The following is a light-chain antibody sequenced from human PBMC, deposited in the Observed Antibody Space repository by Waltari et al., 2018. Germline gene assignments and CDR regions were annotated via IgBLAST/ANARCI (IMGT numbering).Light chain of an antibody. V-gene: IGKV1-5*03. Sequence: DIQMTQSPSTLSASIGDKVTITCRASQTINGWLAWYQQKPGRAPMLLSYDGSTLESGVPSNFSGSGAETELTLTISSLQPDDFASYYFHQYNTFSGTFGRGTKVEV. CDR2: DGS. J-gene: IGKJ1*01. CDR1: QTINGW. CDR3: HQYNTFSGT.